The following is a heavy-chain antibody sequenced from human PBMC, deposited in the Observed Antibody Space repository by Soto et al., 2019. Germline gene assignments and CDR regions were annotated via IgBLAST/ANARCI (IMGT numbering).Heavy chain of an antibody. CDR2: TYYRSKWYN. D-gene: IGHD6-13*01. CDR3: ARGIAAADYYYYYMDV. Sequence: SQTLSLTCAISGDSVSSNSAAWNWIRQSPSRGLEWLGRTYYRSKWYNDYAVSVKSRITINPDTSKNQFSLQLNSVTPEDTAVYYCARGIAAADYYYYYMDVWGKGTTVTVSS. V-gene: IGHV6-1*01. J-gene: IGHJ6*03. CDR1: GDSVSSNSAA.